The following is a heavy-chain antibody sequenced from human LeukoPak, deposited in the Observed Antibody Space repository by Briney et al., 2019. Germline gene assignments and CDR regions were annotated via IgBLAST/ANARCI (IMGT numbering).Heavy chain of an antibody. Sequence: PGGSLRLSCAASGFSFSSYSMNWVRQAPGKGLEWVSYISTSSSTIYYADSVMGRFTISRDNAKNSLYLQMNSLRVEDTADYFCARVSAMGDFDCWGQGTLVTVSS. CDR1: GFSFSSYS. J-gene: IGHJ4*02. D-gene: IGHD1-26*01. V-gene: IGHV3-48*01. CDR2: ISTSSSTI. CDR3: ARVSAMGDFDC.